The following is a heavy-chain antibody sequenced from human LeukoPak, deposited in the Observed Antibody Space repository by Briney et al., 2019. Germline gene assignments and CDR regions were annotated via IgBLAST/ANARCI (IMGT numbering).Heavy chain of an antibody. CDR2: MNPNSGNT. Sequence: ASVKVSCKASGYTFTSYDINWVRQATGQGLEWMGWMNPNSGNTGYAQKFQGRVTMTRNTSISTAYMELSSLRSEDTAVYYCARAVRLTVPAAISYYMDVWGKGTTVTVSS. CDR3: ARAVRLTVPAAISYYMDV. D-gene: IGHD2-2*01. CDR1: GYTFTSYD. J-gene: IGHJ6*03. V-gene: IGHV1-8*01.